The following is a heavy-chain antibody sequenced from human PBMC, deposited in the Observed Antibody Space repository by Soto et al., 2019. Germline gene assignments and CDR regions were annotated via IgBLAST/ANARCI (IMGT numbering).Heavy chain of an antibody. D-gene: IGHD3-3*01. J-gene: IGHJ5*02. CDR2: LYYRGTS. CDR1: GASIRDDPYY. Sequence: QVQLQESGPGLVNPSQTLSLTCAVSGASIRDDPYYWTWIRHHPGRGLEWIGYLYYRGTSYYNPSLRSRVSISADTSKNQFSLNLRSVTAADTAVYHCARAIEWSSGSDGERRFWFDPWGQGILVTVSS. CDR3: ARAIEWSSGSDGERRFWFDP. V-gene: IGHV4-31*11.